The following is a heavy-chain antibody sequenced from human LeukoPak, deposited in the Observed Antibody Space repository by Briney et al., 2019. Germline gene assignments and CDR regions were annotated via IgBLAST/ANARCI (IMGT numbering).Heavy chain of an antibody. CDR3: ASKVGAGPFRYFDL. V-gene: IGHV4-59*01. CDR1: GGSISSYY. Sequence: PSETLSLTCTVSGGSISSYYWSWIRQPPGKGLEWIGYIYYSGSTNYNPSLKSRVTISVDTSKNQFSLKLSSVTAADTAVYYCASKVGAGPFRYFDLWGRGTLVTVSS. J-gene: IGHJ2*01. CDR2: IYYSGST. D-gene: IGHD1-26*01.